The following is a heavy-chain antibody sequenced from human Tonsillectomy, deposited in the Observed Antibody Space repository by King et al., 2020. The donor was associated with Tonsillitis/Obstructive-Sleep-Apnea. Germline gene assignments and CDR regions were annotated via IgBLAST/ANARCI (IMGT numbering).Heavy chain of an antibody. CDR1: GFTFGDYA. CDR2: IRSKAYGGTT. V-gene: IGHV3-49*04. Sequence: QLVQSGGGLVQPGRSLRLSCTASGFTFGDYAMSWVRQAPGKGLEWVGFIRSKAYGGTTEYAASVKGRFTISREDSKSIAYLQMNSLKIEDTAVYYCTRMYCTSTSCAYNWFDPWGQGTLVTVSS. D-gene: IGHD2-2*01. CDR3: TRMYCTSTSCAYNWFDP. J-gene: IGHJ5*02.